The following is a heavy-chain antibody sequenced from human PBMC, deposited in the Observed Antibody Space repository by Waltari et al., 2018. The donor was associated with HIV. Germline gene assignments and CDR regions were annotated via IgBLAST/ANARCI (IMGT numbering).Heavy chain of an antibody. V-gene: IGHV3-53*01. Sequence: EVQLVESGGGLIEPGGSLRLSCAASGLTVSSNYMSWVRQAPGKGREWVSVIYSGGSRYYADSVKGRFTISRDNSKNTLSLHMNSLGPEDTAVYYCARDPRSSGYYGMDVWGQGTTVTVSS. J-gene: IGHJ6*02. D-gene: IGHD1-26*01. CDR1: GLTVSSNY. CDR2: IYSGGSR. CDR3: ARDPRSSGYYGMDV.